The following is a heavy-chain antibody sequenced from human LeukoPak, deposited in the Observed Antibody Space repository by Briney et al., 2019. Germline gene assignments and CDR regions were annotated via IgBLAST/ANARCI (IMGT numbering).Heavy chain of an antibody. V-gene: IGHV4-39*01. CDR3: ASDLRYYYDSSGYYDY. CDR1: GGSISSSSYY. Sequence: SETLSLTCTVSGGSISSSSYYWGWIRQPPGKGLEWIGSIYYSGSTYYNPSLKSRVTISVDTSKNQFSLKLSSVTAADTAVYYCASDLRYYYDSSGYYDYWGQGTLVTVSS. CDR2: IYYSGST. J-gene: IGHJ4*02. D-gene: IGHD3-22*01.